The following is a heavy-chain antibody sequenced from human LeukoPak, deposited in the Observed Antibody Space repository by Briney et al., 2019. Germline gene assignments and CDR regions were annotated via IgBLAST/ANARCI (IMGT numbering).Heavy chain of an antibody. V-gene: IGHV4-34*01. CDR2: INHSGST. D-gene: IGHD6-13*01. CDR3: AGGIAAGVDV. CDR1: GGSFSGYY. Sequence: SETLSLTCAVYGGSFSGYYWSWIRQPPGKGLEWIGEINHSGSTNYDPSLKSRVTISVDTSKNQFSLKLSSVTAADTAVYYCAGGIAAGVDVWGKGTTVTVSS. J-gene: IGHJ6*04.